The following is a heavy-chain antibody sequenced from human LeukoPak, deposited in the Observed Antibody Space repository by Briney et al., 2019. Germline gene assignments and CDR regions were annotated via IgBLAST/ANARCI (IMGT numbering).Heavy chain of an antibody. CDR1: GFTFSNYI. J-gene: IGHJ5*01. Sequence: GGSLRLSCAASGFTFSNYIMTWVRQAPGKGLEWVSFIDTSSTTMYYTDSVKGRFTISRDNAKNSLYLQMNSLKVEDTAIYYCARDNWVDCWGQGTLVTVSS. CDR3: ARDNWVDC. CDR2: IDTSSTTM. V-gene: IGHV3-48*04.